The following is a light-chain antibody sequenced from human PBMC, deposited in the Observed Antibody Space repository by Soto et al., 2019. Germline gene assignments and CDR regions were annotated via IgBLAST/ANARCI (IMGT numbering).Light chain of an antibody. J-gene: IGLJ2*01. CDR3: CSYAGNYTLL. CDR2: DVT. V-gene: IGLV2-11*01. CDR1: SRDVGIYNY. Sequence: QSVLTQPRSVSGSPGQSVTVSCTGTSRDVGIYNYVSWYQQRPGTAPKVMIYDVTKRPSGVPDRFSGSKSANTASLTISGLQADDEADYYCCSYAGNYTLLFXGGTKVTVL.